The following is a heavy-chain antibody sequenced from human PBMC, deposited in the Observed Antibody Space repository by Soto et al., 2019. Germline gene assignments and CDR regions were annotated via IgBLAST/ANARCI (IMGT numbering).Heavy chain of an antibody. V-gene: IGHV3-48*01. CDR1: GFTFSSYS. CDR3: ARDQTLWFGESTPFDY. D-gene: IGHD3-10*01. J-gene: IGHJ4*02. Sequence: GGSLRLSCAASGFTFSSYSMNWVRQAPGKGLEWVSYISSSSSTIYYADSVKGRFTISRDNAKNSLYLQMNSLRAEDTAVYYCARDQTLWFGESTPFDYWGQGTLVTVSS. CDR2: ISSSSSTI.